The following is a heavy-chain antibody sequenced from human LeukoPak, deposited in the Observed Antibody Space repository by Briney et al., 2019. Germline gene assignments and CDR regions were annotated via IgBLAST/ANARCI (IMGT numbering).Heavy chain of an antibody. Sequence: SETLSLTCTVSGGSISSYYWNWIRQPPGKGLEWIGYIYYSGSTNYNPSPKSRVTISVDTSKNQFSLKLSSVTAADTAVYYCARDVGATPGYFDYWGQGTLVTVSS. CDR1: GGSISSYY. J-gene: IGHJ4*02. CDR3: ARDVGATPGYFDY. CDR2: IYYSGST. V-gene: IGHV4-59*01. D-gene: IGHD1-26*01.